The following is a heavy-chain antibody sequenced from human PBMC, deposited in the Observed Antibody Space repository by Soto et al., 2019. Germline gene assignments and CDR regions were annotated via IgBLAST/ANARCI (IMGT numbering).Heavy chain of an antibody. J-gene: IGHJ6*02. CDR3: ARVSQVAAADYLGYYYGMHV. V-gene: IGHV1-18*04. Sequence: SVKVSCKASGYTITSYGMSWVRQAPGQGLARMGWISAYNGNTNYAQKLQGRVTMTTDTSKSPAYMELRSLSADDTAVYYSARVSQVAAADYLGYYYGMHVWSQ. CDR1: GYTITSYG. D-gene: IGHD6-13*01. CDR2: ISAYNGNT.